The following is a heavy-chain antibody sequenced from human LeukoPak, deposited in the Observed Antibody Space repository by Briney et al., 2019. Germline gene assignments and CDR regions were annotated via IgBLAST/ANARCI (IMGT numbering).Heavy chain of an antibody. V-gene: IGHV1-46*01. CDR1: GYTITSYY. J-gene: IGHJ4*02. CDR2: INPSGGST. CDR3: ARDTGGNHFDY. D-gene: IGHD4-23*01. Sequence: VASVKFSCKASGYTITSYYMHWVRQAPGQGLEWMGIINPSGGSTSYAQKFQGRVTMTRDTSTSTVYMELSSLRSEDTAVYYCARDTGGNHFDYWGQGTLVTVSS.